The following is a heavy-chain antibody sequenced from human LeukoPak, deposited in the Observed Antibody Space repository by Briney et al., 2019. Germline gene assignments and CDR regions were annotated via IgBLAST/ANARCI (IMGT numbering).Heavy chain of an antibody. CDR3: ARVWDYDILTGRHYYYYGMDV. D-gene: IGHD3-9*01. Sequence: GGSLRLSCAASGFTFSSYGMHWVRQAPGKGLEWVSYSSSRSSAISYEDSVKGRFTISRDNAKNTLYPQMNSLRDEDTAVYYCARVWDYDILTGRHYYYYGMDVWGQGTTVTVSS. CDR2: SSSRSSAI. V-gene: IGHV3-48*02. J-gene: IGHJ6*02. CDR1: GFTFSSYG.